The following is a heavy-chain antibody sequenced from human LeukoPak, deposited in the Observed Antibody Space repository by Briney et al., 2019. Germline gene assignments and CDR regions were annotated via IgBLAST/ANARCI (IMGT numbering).Heavy chain of an antibody. Sequence: GGSLRLSCAASGFTFSNAWMSWVRQAPGKGLEWVGRIKSKTDGGTTDYAAPVKGRFTISRDDSKNTLYLRMNSLKTEDTAVYYCTPTLRIDSFDYWGQGTLVTVSS. CDR3: TPTLRIDSFDY. J-gene: IGHJ4*02. D-gene: IGHD2-15*01. CDR2: IKSKTDGGTT. V-gene: IGHV3-15*01. CDR1: GFTFSNAW.